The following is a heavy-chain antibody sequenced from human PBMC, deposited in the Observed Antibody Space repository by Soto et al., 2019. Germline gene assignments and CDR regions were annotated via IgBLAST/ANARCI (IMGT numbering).Heavy chain of an antibody. Sequence: EVQLLESGGGWVQPGGSLRLSCAASGFTFSDYAVSWVRQAPGKGLEWVSLISSSGGSIYYADSVKGRFTISRDNSNNTLNLQMNSLRAEDTAVYYCAKDLGSSSWFDAFFDYWGQGTLVTGSS. J-gene: IGHJ4*02. CDR1: GFTFSDYA. V-gene: IGHV3-23*01. D-gene: IGHD6-13*01. CDR2: ISSSGGSI. CDR3: AKDLGSSSWFDAFFDY.